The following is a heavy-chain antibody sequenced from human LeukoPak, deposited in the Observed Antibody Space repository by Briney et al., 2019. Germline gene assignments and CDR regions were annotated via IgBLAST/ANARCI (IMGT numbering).Heavy chain of an antibody. CDR3: ATGPLDY. CDR2: IKKDGSEE. CDR1: GFTFSTYW. V-gene: IGHV3-7*01. Sequence: PGGSLRLSCAASGFTFSTYWMDWVRQAPGKGLEWVGNIKKDGSEEYYVDSVKGRFTISRDNAKNSVYLQMNILRAEDTAVYYCATGPLDYWGQGTLVTVSS. J-gene: IGHJ4*02.